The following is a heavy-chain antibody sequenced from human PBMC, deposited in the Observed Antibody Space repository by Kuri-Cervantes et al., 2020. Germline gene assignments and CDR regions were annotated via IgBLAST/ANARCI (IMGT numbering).Heavy chain of an antibody. Sequence: GGSLRLSCAAPGFGFSSSYMYWVRQAPGKGLVWVSRIKSDGSIISYADSVKGRLIVSRDNAKNTLSLQMNTLRVEDTAVYYCTKRPSGSYRPFEYWGQGTLVTVSS. CDR3: TKRPSGSYRPFEY. V-gene: IGHV3-74*01. J-gene: IGHJ4*02. D-gene: IGHD3-3*01. CDR1: GFGFSSSY. CDR2: IKSDGSII.